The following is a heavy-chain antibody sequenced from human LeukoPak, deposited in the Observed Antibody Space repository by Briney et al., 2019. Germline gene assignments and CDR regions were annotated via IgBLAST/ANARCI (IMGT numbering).Heavy chain of an antibody. Sequence: GESLKISCKGSGYRFTSYWIGWVRQMPGKGLEWMGIIYPGDSDTRYSPSFQGQVTISADKSISTAYLQWSSLKASDTAMYYCARRSICTNGVCLNAFDIWGQGTMVTVSS. CDR3: ARRSICTNGVCLNAFDI. CDR1: GYRFTSYW. J-gene: IGHJ3*02. D-gene: IGHD2-8*01. V-gene: IGHV5-51*01. CDR2: IYPGDSDT.